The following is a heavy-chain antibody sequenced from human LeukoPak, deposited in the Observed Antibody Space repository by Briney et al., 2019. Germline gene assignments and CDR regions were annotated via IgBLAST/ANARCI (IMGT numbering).Heavy chain of an antibody. CDR1: GFIFSTSW. CDR2: INLDGSEK. V-gene: IGHV3-7*01. J-gene: IGHJ4*02. Sequence: GGSLRLSCTASGFIFSTSWMTWVRQAPGKGLEWVANINLDGSEKYYVGSVKGRFTISRDNAKNSLYLQMNSLRAEDTGVYYCAREITSGPRRYDVRNFDYWGQGTPVTVSS. CDR3: AREITSGPRRYDVRNFDY. D-gene: IGHD5-12*01.